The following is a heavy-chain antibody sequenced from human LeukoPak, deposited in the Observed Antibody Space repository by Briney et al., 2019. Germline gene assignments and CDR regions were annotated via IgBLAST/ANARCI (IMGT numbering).Heavy chain of an antibody. J-gene: IGHJ4*02. D-gene: IGHD3-3*01. CDR1: GFSFSNYA. CDR2: ISDGGGDFT. CDR3: AKKSPIFGVVIPLFDY. Sequence: QAGGSLRLSCAASGFSFSNYAMIWVRQAPGKGLEWVSGISDGGGDFTEYADSVKGRFTISRDNSKNTLDLQMNSLRAEDTAVYYCAKKSPIFGVVIPLFDYWGQGTLVSVSS. V-gene: IGHV3-23*01.